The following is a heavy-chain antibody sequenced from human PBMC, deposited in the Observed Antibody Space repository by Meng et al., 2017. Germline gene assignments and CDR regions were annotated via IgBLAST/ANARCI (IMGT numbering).Heavy chain of an antibody. D-gene: IGHD6-19*01. V-gene: IGHV4-61*01. CDR1: GGSVSSGSYY. J-gene: IGHJ4*02. CDR3: ARAIAVAGITIDY. CDR2: IYYSGST. Sequence: QVRLQGSGPGLVRPSETLSLTCTVSGGSVSSGSYYWSWIRQPPGKGLEWIGYIYYSGSTNYNPSLKSRVTISVDTSKNQFSLKLSSVTAADTAVYYCARAIAVAGITIDYWGQGTLVTVSS.